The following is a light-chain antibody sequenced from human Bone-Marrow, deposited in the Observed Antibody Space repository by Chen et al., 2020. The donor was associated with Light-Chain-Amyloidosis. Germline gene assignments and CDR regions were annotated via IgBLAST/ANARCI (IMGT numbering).Light chain of an antibody. Sequence: QSALTQPASVSGSPGQSITISCTGTSSDVGGYNYVSWFQQHPGKAPKLIIYEVTNRPSGVPDRFSGSKSGNTASLTISGLQAEDEADYYCSSYTTSSNWVFGGGPKVTVL. V-gene: IGLV2-14*01. CDR1: SSDVGGYNY. J-gene: IGLJ3*02. CDR3: SSYTTSSNWV. CDR2: EVT.